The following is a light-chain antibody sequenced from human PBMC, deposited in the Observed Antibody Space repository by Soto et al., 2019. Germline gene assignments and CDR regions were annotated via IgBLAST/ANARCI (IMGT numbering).Light chain of an antibody. Sequence: QSALTQPASVSGSPGQSITISCTGTSSDVGGYKYVSWYQQHPGKAPKLMIYEVTYRPSGVSNRFSGSKSGNTASLTISGLQAEDEADYYCSSSTTSSTHVFGTGTKLTVL. J-gene: IGLJ1*01. CDR3: SSSTTSSTHV. CDR2: EVT. V-gene: IGLV2-14*01. CDR1: SSDVGGYKY.